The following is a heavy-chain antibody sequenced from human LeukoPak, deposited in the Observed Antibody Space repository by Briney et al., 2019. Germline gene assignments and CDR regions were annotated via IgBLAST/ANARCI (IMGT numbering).Heavy chain of an antibody. CDR3: AIGGSSGCSPFDY. V-gene: IGHV3-23*01. CDR1: GFTFSSYA. D-gene: IGHD6-19*01. J-gene: IGHJ4*02. CDR2: VSGSGDTT. Sequence: GGSLRLSCAASGFTFSSYAMSWVRRAPGKGLEWVSAVSGSGDTTYYADSVKGRFTISRDNSKNTLYLQMNSLRAEDTAVYYCAIGGSSGCSPFDYWGQGTLVTVSS.